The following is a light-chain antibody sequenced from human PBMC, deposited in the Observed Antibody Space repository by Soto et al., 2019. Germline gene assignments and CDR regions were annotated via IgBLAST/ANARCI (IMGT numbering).Light chain of an antibody. CDR1: RSIFYSSNSNNY. CDR2: WAS. CDR3: QQYFSPSPFT. Sequence: DIVMTQSPDSLAVSLGETATISCKSIRSIFYSSNSNNYLAWYQQKPVQPPKLLIYWASARESGVPERFSGSGSETTFTLTIDSLQAEDGAVYFCQQYFSPSPFTCGQGTKLEIK. V-gene: IGKV4-1*01. J-gene: IGKJ2*01.